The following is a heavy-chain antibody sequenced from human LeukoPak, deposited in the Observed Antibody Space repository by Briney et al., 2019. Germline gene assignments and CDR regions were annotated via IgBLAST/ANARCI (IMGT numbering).Heavy chain of an antibody. CDR1: GFSLSTSGVG. V-gene: IGHV2-5*01. Sequence: SGPTLVKPAQTLTLTCTFSGFSLSTSGVGVGWIRQPPGEALEWLALIYWNGNKRYSPSLKSRLTITKDTSKNQVVLTMTNMDPVDTATYYCARVYSGYHFDYWGQGTLVTVSS. J-gene: IGHJ4*02. CDR3: ARVYSGYHFDY. D-gene: IGHD5-12*01. CDR2: IYWNGNK.